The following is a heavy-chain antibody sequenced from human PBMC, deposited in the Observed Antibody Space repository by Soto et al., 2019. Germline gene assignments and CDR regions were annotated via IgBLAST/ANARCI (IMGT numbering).Heavy chain of an antibody. CDR1: GYTFTSYG. D-gene: IGHD5-12*01. Sequence: QDQLVQSGGEVKKPGASVKLSCTASGYTFTSYGISWVRQAPGQGLEWMGWISAYNGKTNYAQNVQGRVTMTTDTSTRTAYMDLRSLRSDDTAVYYCARGGDVNYYHGMDVWGQGTTVTVSS. V-gene: IGHV1-18*01. CDR2: ISAYNGKT. CDR3: ARGGDVNYYHGMDV. J-gene: IGHJ6*02.